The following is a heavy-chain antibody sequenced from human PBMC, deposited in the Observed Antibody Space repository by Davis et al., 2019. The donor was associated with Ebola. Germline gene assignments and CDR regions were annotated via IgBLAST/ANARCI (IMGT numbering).Heavy chain of an antibody. CDR1: GFTFGSHT. Sequence: GESLKISCSASGFTFGSHTMHWVRQAPGKGLQYVSGISTNGGRTYYADSVKGIVNISRDNSKNTLFLQMSSLRAEDTAAYYCGRGPNWDPNPGDYWGQGTLVTVSS. V-gene: IGHV3-64D*06. J-gene: IGHJ4*02. CDR3: GRGPNWDPNPGDY. CDR2: ISTNGGRT. D-gene: IGHD1-26*01.